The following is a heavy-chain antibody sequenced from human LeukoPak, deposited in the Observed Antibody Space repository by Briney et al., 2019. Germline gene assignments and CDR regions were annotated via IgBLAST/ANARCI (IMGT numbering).Heavy chain of an antibody. CDR2: FNHSGST. D-gene: IGHD3-9*01. CDR1: GGSFSGYY. J-gene: IGHJ4*02. V-gene: IGHV4-34*01. CDR3: ARGGVDVLRYFDWLSDKYYFDY. Sequence: SETLSLTCAVYGGSFSGYYWSWIRQPPGQGLEWIGEFNHSGSTNYNPSLKSRVTISVDTSKNQFSLKLSSVTAADTAVYYCARGGVDVLRYFDWLSDKYYFDYWGQGTLVTVSS.